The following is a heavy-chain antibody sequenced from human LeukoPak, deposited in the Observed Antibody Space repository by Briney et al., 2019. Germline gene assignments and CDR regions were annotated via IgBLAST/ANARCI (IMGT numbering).Heavy chain of an antibody. Sequence: PGGSLRLSCAASGFTVSSNYMSWVRQAPGKGLEWVSVIYSGGTTYYADSVKGRFTISRDNSKNTLYLQMNSLRAEDTAVYYCARDQEDYYDSSGLFWGQGTLVTVSS. CDR2: IYSGGTT. CDR1: GFTVSSNY. V-gene: IGHV3-53*01. CDR3: ARDQEDYYDSSGLF. J-gene: IGHJ4*02. D-gene: IGHD3-22*01.